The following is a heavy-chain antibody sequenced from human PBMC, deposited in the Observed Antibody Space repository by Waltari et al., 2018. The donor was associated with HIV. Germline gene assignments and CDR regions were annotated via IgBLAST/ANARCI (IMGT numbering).Heavy chain of an antibody. CDR2: IHGYGAT. Sequence: EVMLVESGGGLVRPGGSLRFACAASGFTRTDHPMSWVRQAPGGGVGLVSVIHGYGATLHSELVNGRFTISIDNSKYIRFLQMISLRVEDTAVYYWVRGPPKYYDFHSWFDAWGQGTLVAVSS. CDR3: VRGPPKYYDFHSWFDA. D-gene: IGHD3-3*01. V-gene: IGHV3-66*01. CDR1: GFTRTDHP. J-gene: IGHJ5*02.